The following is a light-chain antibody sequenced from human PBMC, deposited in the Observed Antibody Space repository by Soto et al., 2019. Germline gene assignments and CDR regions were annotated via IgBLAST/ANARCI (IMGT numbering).Light chain of an antibody. J-gene: IGLJ1*01. Sequence: QSVLTQPPSVSGAPGQKVTISCTGSSSNIGAGYDVNWYHQLPGTAPKLLIHGNSNRPSGVPDRFSGSKSGTSASLAITGLQAEDEADYLCQYYESSLSGYVFGTGTTVTVL. CDR3: QYYESSLSGYV. CDR1: SSNIGAGYD. V-gene: IGLV1-40*01. CDR2: GNS.